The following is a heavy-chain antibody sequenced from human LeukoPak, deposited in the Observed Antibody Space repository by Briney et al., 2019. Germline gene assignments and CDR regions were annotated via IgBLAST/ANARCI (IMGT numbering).Heavy chain of an antibody. Sequence: KTSETLSLTCTVSGGSISSYYWSWIRQPPGKGLEWIGYIYYSGSTNYNPSLKSRVTVSVDTSKNQFSLKLSSVTAADTAVYYCARDRPYCSGGSCYFDYWGQGTLVTVSS. D-gene: IGHD2-15*01. CDR2: IYYSGST. CDR3: ARDRPYCSGGSCYFDY. V-gene: IGHV4-59*01. J-gene: IGHJ4*02. CDR1: GGSISSYY.